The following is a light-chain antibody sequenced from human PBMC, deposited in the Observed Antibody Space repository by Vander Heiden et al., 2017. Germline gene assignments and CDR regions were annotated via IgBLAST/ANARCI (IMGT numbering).Light chain of an antibody. J-gene: IGLJ2*01. CDR3: SSYTSSSTLAVV. Sequence: QSALTQPASVPGSPGQSITISCTGTSSDVGGYNYVSWYQQHPGKAPKLMIYDVSNRPSGVSNRFSGSKSGNTASLTISGLQAEDEADYYCSSYTSSSTLAVVFGGGTKLTVL. V-gene: IGLV2-14*03. CDR1: SSDVGGYNY. CDR2: DVS.